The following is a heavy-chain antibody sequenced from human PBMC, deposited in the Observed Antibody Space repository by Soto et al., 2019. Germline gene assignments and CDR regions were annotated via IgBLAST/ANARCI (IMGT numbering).Heavy chain of an antibody. Sequence: PGESLKISCKGSGYSFTSYWIGWVRQMPGKGLEWMGIIYPGDSNTRYSPSLQGQVTISVDKSISTAYLQWSSLKATDTAMYYCARRRAMTYYFDYWGQGALVTVSS. J-gene: IGHJ4*02. CDR2: IYPGDSNT. CDR3: ARRRAMTYYFDY. V-gene: IGHV5-51*01. CDR1: GYSFTSYW.